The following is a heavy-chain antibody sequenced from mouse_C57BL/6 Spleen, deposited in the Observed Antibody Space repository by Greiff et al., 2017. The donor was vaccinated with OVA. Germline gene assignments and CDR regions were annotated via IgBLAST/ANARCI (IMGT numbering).Heavy chain of an antibody. CDR3: ARRDITTDY. D-gene: IGHD1-2*01. CDR1: GYTFTSYW. V-gene: IGHV1-55*01. Sequence: VKLQQPGAELVKPGASVKMSCKASGYTFTSYWITCVKQRPGQGLEWIGDIYPGSGSTNYNEKFKSKATLTVDTSSSTAYMQLSSLTSEDSAVYYCARRDITTDYWGQGTTLTVSS. J-gene: IGHJ2*01. CDR2: IYPGSGST.